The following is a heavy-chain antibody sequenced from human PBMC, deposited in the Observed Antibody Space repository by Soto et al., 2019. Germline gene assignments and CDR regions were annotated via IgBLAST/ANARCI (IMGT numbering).Heavy chain of an antibody. V-gene: IGHV4-38-2*02. D-gene: IGHD4-4*01. CDR3: ARDGDGRMTTNPYYYNGMDV. CDR2: IYHSGST. J-gene: IGHJ6*02. Sequence: ASETLSLTCAVSGYSISSGYYWGCIRQPPGKGLEWIGSIYHSGSTYYNPSLKSRVSISLDTSNYQFSLKLSSVTAADTAVYYCARDGDGRMTTNPYYYNGMDVWGPGTTVTVSS. CDR1: GYSISSGYY.